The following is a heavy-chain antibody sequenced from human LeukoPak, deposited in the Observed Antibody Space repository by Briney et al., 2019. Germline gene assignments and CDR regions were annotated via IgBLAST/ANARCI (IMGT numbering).Heavy chain of an antibody. J-gene: IGHJ4*02. V-gene: IGHV1-3*03. CDR2: INAGNGNT. D-gene: IGHD6-19*01. CDR1: GYTFTSYA. Sequence: ASVTVSCKASGYTFTSYAMHWVRQAPGQRLEWMGWINAGNGNTKYSQEFQGRVTITRDTSASTAYMELSSLRSEDMAVYYCARVVKYRSGPLTDLLPYYFDYWGQGTLVTVSS. CDR3: ARVVKYRSGPLTDLLPYYFDY.